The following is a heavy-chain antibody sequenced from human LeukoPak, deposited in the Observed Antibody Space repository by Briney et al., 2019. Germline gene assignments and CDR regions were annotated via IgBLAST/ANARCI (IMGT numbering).Heavy chain of an antibody. CDR1: RGSISGYS. D-gene: IGHD2-21*01. CDR2: IYYSGDT. V-gene: IGHV4-59*01. CDR3: VRGPCGASISKWFDP. J-gene: IGHJ5*02. Sequence: PSETLSLTCTVSRGSISGYSWSWIRQSPGGGLERIGYIYYSGDTAYNPSLRSRVTMSVDTSKNQFSLQLRSMTTADTAVYYCVRGPCGASISKWFDPWGQGTQVIVSP.